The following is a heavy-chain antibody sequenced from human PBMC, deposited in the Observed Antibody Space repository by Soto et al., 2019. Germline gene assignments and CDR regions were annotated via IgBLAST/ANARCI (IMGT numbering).Heavy chain of an antibody. CDR2: LTGSGITT. CDR3: VKLRIGSGLQLPFDN. D-gene: IGHD6-19*01. Sequence: LLESGGGLVQPGGSLRLSCAASGFVFRNYAMGWVRQGPGKGLEWVSSLTGSGITTNHADSVKGRFTISRDNYRNTLYLQINSLRAEDTARYYCVKLRIGSGLQLPFDNWGQGTLVAVSS. CDR1: GFVFRNYA. V-gene: IGHV3-23*01. J-gene: IGHJ4*02.